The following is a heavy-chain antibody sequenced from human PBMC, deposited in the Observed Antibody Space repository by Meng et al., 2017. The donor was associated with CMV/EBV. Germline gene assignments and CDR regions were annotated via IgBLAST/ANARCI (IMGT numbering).Heavy chain of an antibody. J-gene: IGHJ6*02. CDR2: IDSGGST. CDR1: GFTVSSNY. Sequence: GGSLRLSCAASGFTVSSNYMSWVRQAPGKGLEWVSVIDSGGSTYYADSVQGRFTISRDNSKNTLYLKMNSLRAEDTAVYYCARDQRGYSYTTFYYYYYGLDVWGQETTVTVSS. D-gene: IGHD5-18*01. CDR3: ARDQRGYSYTTFYYYYYGLDV. V-gene: IGHV3-66*02.